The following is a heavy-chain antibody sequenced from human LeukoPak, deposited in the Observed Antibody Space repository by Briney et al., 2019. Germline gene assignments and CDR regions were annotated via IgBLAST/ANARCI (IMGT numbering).Heavy chain of an antibody. CDR2: IYYSGST. V-gene: IGHV4-61*01. CDR3: ARLIAVAGTDFDY. J-gene: IGHJ4*02. Sequence: SGTLSLTCTVSGGSVSSGSYYWSWIRQPPGKGLEWIGYIYYSGSTNYNPSLKSRVTISVDTSKNQFSLKLSSVTAADTAVYYCARLIAVAGTDFDYWGQGTLVTVSS. D-gene: IGHD6-19*01. CDR1: GGSVSSGSYY.